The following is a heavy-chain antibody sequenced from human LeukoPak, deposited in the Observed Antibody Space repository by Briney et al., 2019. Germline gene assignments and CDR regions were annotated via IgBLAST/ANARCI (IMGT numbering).Heavy chain of an antibody. Sequence: GGSLRLSCAASGFTFSSYDMNWVRQAPGKGLEWVSYISSSGSTIYYADSVKGRFTISRDNAKTSLYLQMNSLRGEDTAVYYCVRYYTRQSWYFDLWGRGTLVTVSS. V-gene: IGHV3-48*03. CDR2: ISSSGSTI. CDR1: GFTFSSYD. CDR3: VRYYTRQSWYFDL. J-gene: IGHJ2*01. D-gene: IGHD3-10*01.